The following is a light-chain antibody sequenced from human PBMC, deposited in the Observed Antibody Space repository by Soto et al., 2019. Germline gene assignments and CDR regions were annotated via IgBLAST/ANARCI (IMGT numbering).Light chain of an antibody. CDR3: QKYGSSSPWT. CDR2: KAS. CDR1: QSIGSW. J-gene: IGKJ1*01. Sequence: DIQMTQSPTTLSASVGDRVTITCRASQSIGSWLAWYQQKPGKAPKLLIYKASTLESGVPSRFSGSGSGTEFFLTTSTPQPNVVQGYSCQKYGSSSPWTFGHGTRVEMK. V-gene: IGKV1-5*03.